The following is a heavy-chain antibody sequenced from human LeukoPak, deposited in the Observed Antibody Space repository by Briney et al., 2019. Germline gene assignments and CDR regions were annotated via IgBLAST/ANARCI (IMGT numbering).Heavy chain of an antibody. CDR1: GFTFSSYS. CDR3: AKGKINHDGAFDI. J-gene: IGHJ3*02. Sequence: GGSLRLSCAASGFTFSSYSMNWVRQAPGKGLEWVSSISDSGGSTHYAESVRGRFSLSRDNFEKTLHLQMNRLRAEDTAVYYCAKGKINHDGAFDIWGQGTRVIVSS. CDR2: ISDSGGST. D-gene: IGHD3-16*01. V-gene: IGHV3-23*01.